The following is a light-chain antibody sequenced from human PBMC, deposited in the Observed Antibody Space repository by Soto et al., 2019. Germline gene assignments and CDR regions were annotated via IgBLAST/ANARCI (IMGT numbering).Light chain of an antibody. V-gene: IGKV3-20*01. Sequence: EIVLTQSPGTLSLSPGERATLSCRASQSVSSNYLAWYQQKFGQAPRLLIYGASSRATGIPDRFSGSGSGRDFTLTISRLEPEDFAVYYCQQHGSSPPYTFGQGTKLEIK. CDR3: QQHGSSPPYT. J-gene: IGKJ2*01. CDR2: GAS. CDR1: QSVSSNY.